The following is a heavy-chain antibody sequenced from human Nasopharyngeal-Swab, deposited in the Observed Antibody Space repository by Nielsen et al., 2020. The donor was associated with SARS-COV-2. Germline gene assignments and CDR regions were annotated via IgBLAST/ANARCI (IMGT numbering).Heavy chain of an antibody. CDR3: ARVYSSSSWVGLRYYYYYMDV. J-gene: IGHJ6*03. CDR2: IYYSGST. Sequence: SETLSLTCTVSGGSVSSGSYYWSWIRQPPGKGLEWIGYIYYSGSTNYNPSLKSRVTISVDTSKNQFSLKLSSVTVADTAVYYCARVYSSSSWVGLRYYYYYMDVWGKGTTVTVSS. V-gene: IGHV4-61*01. CDR1: GGSVSSGSYY. D-gene: IGHD6-6*01.